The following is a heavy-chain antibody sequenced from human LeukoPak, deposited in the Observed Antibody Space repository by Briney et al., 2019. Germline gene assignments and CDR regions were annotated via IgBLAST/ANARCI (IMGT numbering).Heavy chain of an antibody. CDR3: AREPVEGVNDAFDV. CDR1: GFTFRSYS. Sequence: GVSLRLSCAASGFTFRSYSMNWVRQAPGKGLEWVAYINGGGRTIFYGDSVKGRFTISRDNAKNSLYLQMNSLRAEDTAVYYCAREPVEGVNDAFDVWGQGTMATVSS. CDR2: INGGGRTI. J-gene: IGHJ3*01. V-gene: IGHV3-48*04. D-gene: IGHD3-16*01.